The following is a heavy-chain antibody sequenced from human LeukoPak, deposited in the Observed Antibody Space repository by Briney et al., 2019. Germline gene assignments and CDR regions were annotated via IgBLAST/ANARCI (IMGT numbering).Heavy chain of an antibody. J-gene: IGHJ4*02. CDR2: LYSGGST. D-gene: IGHD5-24*01. Sequence: AGGSLRLSCAASGFVVSTNYMSWVRQAPGKGLEWVSVLYSGGSTYYTDSVKGRFTISRDNSNNTLYLQMNNLRAEDTAVYYCAMDSAWLPLKFDYWGPGTLVAVST. V-gene: IGHV3-66*01. CDR3: AMDSAWLPLKFDY. CDR1: GFVVSTNY.